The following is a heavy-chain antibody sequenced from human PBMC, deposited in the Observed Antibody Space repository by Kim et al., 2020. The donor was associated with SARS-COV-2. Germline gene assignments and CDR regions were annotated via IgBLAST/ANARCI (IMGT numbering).Heavy chain of an antibody. CDR1: GFTVSSNY. V-gene: IGHV3-53*01. CDR3: ARDRGSYWGSDAFDI. D-gene: IGHD1-26*01. Sequence: GGSLRLSCAASGFTVSSNYMSWVRQAPGKGLEWVSVIYSGGSTYYADSVKGRFTISRDNSKNTLYLQMNSLRAEDTAVYYCARDRGSYWGSDAFDIWGQGTMVTVSS. CDR2: IYSGGST. J-gene: IGHJ3*02.